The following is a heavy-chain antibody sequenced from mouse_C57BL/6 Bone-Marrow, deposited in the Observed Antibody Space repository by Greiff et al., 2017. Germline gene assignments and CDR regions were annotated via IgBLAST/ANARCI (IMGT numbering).Heavy chain of an antibody. CDR2: IWTGGGT. D-gene: IGHD1-1*01. J-gene: IGHJ1*03. CDR3: ARKDYYGSRGDWYFDV. V-gene: IGHV2-9-1*01. Sequence: VKLQESGPGLVAPSQSLSITCTVSGFSLTSYAISWVRQPPGKGLEWLGVIWTGGGTNYNSALKSRLSISKDNSKSQVFLKMNSLQTDDTARYYCARKDYYGSRGDWYFDVWGTGTTVTVSS. CDR1: GFSLTSYA.